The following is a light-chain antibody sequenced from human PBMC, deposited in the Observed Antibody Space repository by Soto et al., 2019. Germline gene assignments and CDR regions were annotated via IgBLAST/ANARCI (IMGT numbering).Light chain of an antibody. CDR1: QDINNF. CDR3: QQCDNYPPFT. CDR2: AAS. J-gene: IGKJ3*01. V-gene: IGKV1-16*02. Sequence: DILMTQSPSSLSAPVGDRVTITCRESQDINNFLAWFQQQRGKAPKSLIYAASSLQSGVPSKFSGSGSGTGFTLTISSLQPEDFAPYYCQQCDNYPPFTFGPGTKLEI.